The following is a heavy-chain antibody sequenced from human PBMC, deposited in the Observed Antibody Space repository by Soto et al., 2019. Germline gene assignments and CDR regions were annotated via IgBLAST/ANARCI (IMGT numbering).Heavy chain of an antibody. CDR2: IYYSGNT. CDR1: GGSISSGYY. Sequence: SETLSLTCTVSGGSISSGYYWSWIRQHPGKGLEWIGYIYYSGNTYYNPSLKSRVSISLDTSKSQFSLKLDSVTAADTAVYYCAKQTTVTTPVFYYYGMDVWGQGTTVTVSS. V-gene: IGHV4-31*03. CDR3: AKQTTVTTPVFYYYGMDV. J-gene: IGHJ6*02. D-gene: IGHD4-17*01.